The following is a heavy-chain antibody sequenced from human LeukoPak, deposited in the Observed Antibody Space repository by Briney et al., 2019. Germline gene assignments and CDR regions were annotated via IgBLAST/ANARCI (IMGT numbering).Heavy chain of an antibody. CDR2: ISAGSTMI. J-gene: IGHJ4*02. D-gene: IGHD1-14*01. Sequence: GESLRLSCGASGFTFSDYGMNWVRQAPGKGLEWVSYISAGSTMILYANSVKGRFTISRDNAKNSVHLQLKNLRVDDTAVYYCARNGGPGTADYWGQGTLVTVSS. CDR1: GFTFSDYG. V-gene: IGHV3-48*04. CDR3: ARNGGPGTADY.